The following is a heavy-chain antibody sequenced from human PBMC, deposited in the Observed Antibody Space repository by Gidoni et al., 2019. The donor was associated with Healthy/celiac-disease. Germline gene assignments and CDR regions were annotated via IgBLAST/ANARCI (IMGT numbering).Heavy chain of an antibody. CDR3: ARIPYDSSGYYSPSGCMDV. V-gene: IGHV4-34*01. Sequence: QVQLQQWGAGLLKPSETLSLTCAVYGGSFSGYYWSWIRQPPGKGLEWIGEINHSGSTNYNPSLKSRVTISVDTSKNQCSLKLSSVTAADTAVYYCARIPYDSSGYYSPSGCMDVWGQGTTVTVSS. J-gene: IGHJ6*02. D-gene: IGHD3-22*01. CDR2: INHSGST. CDR1: GGSFSGYY.